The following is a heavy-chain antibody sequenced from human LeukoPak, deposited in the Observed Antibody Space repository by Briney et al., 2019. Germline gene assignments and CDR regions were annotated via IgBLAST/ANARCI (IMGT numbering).Heavy chain of an antibody. V-gene: IGHV3-21*06. CDR3: ARARSGSYYGEY. Sequence: GGSLRLSCAGSGFTFSSYRLNWVRQAPGKGLEWVSSIGSSGSHIYYADSVKGRFTISRDNAKNSLFLQMHSLRAEDTAVYYCARARSGSYYGEYWGQGTLVTVSS. J-gene: IGHJ4*02. D-gene: IGHD1-26*01. CDR2: IGSSGSHI. CDR1: GFTFSSYR.